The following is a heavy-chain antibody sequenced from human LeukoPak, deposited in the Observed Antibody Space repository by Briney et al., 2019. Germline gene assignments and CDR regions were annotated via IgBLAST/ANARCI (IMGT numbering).Heavy chain of an antibody. Sequence: GGSLRLSCAASGFTFSSYAMSRVRQAPGKGLEWVSAISGSGGSTYYADSVKGRFTISRDNSKNTLYLQMNSLRAEDTAVYYCAKVVGCSSTSCYTDYYYYGMDVWGQGTTVTVSS. CDR3: AKVVGCSSTSCYTDYYYYGMDV. V-gene: IGHV3-23*01. CDR1: GFTFSSYA. J-gene: IGHJ6*02. CDR2: ISGSGGST. D-gene: IGHD2-2*02.